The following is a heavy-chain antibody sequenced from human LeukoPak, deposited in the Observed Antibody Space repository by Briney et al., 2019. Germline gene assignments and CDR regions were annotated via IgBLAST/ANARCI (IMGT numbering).Heavy chain of an antibody. CDR2: ISPNSGGT. D-gene: IGHD3-3*01. CDR3: ARSHGGITIRNWFDP. CDR1: GYTFTGYY. V-gene: IGHV1-2*02. Sequence: ASVKVSCKASGYTFTGYYMHWVRQAPGQGLEWMGWISPNSGGTNYAQKFQGRVTMTRDTSISTACMELSRLRSDDTAVYYCARSHGGITIRNWFDPWGQGTLVTVSS. J-gene: IGHJ5*02.